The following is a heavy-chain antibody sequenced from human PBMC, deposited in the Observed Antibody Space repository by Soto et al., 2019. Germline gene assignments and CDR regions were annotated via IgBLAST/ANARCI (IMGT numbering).Heavy chain of an antibody. J-gene: IGHJ6*03. CDR1: GYTFTSYY. V-gene: IGHV1-46*03. D-gene: IGHD3-3*01. CDR2: INPSGGST. Sequence: GASVKVSCKASGYTFTSYYMHWVRQAPGQGLEWMGIINPSGGSTSYAQKFQGRVTMTRGTSTSTVYMELSSLRSEDTAVYYCARSGYNFWSGYSDYYYYMDVWGKGTTVTVSS. CDR3: ARSGYNFWSGYSDYYYYMDV.